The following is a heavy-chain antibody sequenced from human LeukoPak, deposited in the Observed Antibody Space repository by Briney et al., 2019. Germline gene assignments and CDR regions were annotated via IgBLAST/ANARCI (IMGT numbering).Heavy chain of an antibody. CDR3: ASPHVGTVSNWFDL. CDR2: INTDGSST. Sequence: GGSLRLSCAASGFTFSTYWMHWVRQAPGKGLVWVSRINTDGSSTSYADSVKGRFTISRDNAKNTLFLQMNSLRAEDTAVYYCASPHVGTVSNWFDLWGQGTLVTVSS. V-gene: IGHV3-74*01. J-gene: IGHJ5*02. D-gene: IGHD4-17*01. CDR1: GFTFSTYW.